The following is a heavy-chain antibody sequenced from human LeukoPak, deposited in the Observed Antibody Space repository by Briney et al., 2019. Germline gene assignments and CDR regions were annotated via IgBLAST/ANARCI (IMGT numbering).Heavy chain of an antibody. V-gene: IGHV1-46*01. CDR2: INPSSGST. CDR3: ARDPGYSYGFRGDDY. CDR1: GYAFTSYY. J-gene: IGHJ4*02. D-gene: IGHD3-10*01. Sequence: AASVKVPCKASGYAFTSYYMHWVRQAPGQGLEWLGVINPSSGSTSYAQKIQGRVTMTRDTSTSTVYMELSSLRSEDTAVYYCARDPGYSYGFRGDDYWGQGTLVTVSS.